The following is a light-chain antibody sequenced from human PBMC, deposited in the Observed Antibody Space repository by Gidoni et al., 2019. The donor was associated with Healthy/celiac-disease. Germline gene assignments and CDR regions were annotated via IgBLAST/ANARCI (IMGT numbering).Light chain of an antibody. CDR3: QQSYSTPPGVT. Sequence: DIQMTQSPSSLSASVGDRVTITCRASQSISSYLNWYQQKPGNAPKLLIYAASSLQSGVPSRFSGSGSGTDFTLTISSLQPEDFATYYCQQSYSTPPGVTFGPRTKVDIK. V-gene: IGKV1-39*01. CDR1: QSISSY. J-gene: IGKJ3*01. CDR2: AAS.